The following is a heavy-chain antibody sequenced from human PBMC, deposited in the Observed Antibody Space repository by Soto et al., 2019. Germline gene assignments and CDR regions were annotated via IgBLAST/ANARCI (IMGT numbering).Heavy chain of an antibody. Sequence: GGSLRLSCAASGSTFSGSAMHWVRQASGKGLEWVGRIRSKANSYATAYVASVKGRFTISRDDSKNTAYLQMNSLKTEDMAVYYCTSQGYSYGFVYWGQGTLVTVSS. V-gene: IGHV3-73*01. CDR3: TSQGYSYGFVY. CDR1: GSTFSGSA. D-gene: IGHD5-18*01. J-gene: IGHJ4*02. CDR2: IRSKANSYAT.